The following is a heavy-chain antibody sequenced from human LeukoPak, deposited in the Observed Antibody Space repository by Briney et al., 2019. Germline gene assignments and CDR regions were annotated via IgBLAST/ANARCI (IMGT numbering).Heavy chain of an antibody. D-gene: IGHD6-13*01. CDR3: ARVSSSWWVDY. Sequence: SETLSLTCTLSGGSISSYYWSWIRQPPGKGLEWIGYIYYSGSTNYNPSLKSRVTISIDTSKNQFSLKLSSVTAADTAVYYCARVSSSWWVDYWGQGTLVTVSS. CDR1: GGSISSYY. CDR2: IYYSGST. J-gene: IGHJ4*02. V-gene: IGHV4-59*01.